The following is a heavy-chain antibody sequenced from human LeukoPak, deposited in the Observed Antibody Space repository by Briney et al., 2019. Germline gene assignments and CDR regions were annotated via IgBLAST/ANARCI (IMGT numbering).Heavy chain of an antibody. J-gene: IGHJ4*02. CDR2: IKTKTDGGTA. D-gene: IGHD2-2*02. CDR1: GFTFSDAW. V-gene: IGHV3-15*01. Sequence: GGSLRLSCAASGFTFSDAWMSWVRQAPGKGLEWVVRIKTKTDGGTADYAAPVKGRFTISRDESKNTLYLQMNSLKTEDTAVYYCTTEGYCSSTSCYTGFDYWGQGTLVTVSS. CDR3: TTEGYCSSTSCYTGFDY.